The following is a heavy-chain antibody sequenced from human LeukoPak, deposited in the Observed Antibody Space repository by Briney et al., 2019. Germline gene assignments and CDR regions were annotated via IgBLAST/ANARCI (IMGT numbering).Heavy chain of an antibody. J-gene: IGHJ4*02. CDR3: AKGRGHYDILTGY. V-gene: IGHV3-30*02. CDR1: GFTFSSYG. D-gene: IGHD3-9*01. Sequence: GGSLRLSCAASGFTFSSYGMHWVRQAPGKGLEWVAFIRYDGSNKYYAYSVKGRFTISRDNSKNTLYLQMNSLRAEDTAVYYCAKGRGHYDILTGYWGQGTLVTVSS. CDR2: IRYDGSNK.